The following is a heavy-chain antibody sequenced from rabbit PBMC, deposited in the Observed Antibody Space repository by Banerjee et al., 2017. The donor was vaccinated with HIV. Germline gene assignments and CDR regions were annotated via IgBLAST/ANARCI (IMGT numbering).Heavy chain of an antibody. CDR1: GFSFSSSYY. Sequence: QSLEESGGDLVKPGASLTLTCTASGFSFSSSYYMCWVRRAPGKGLEWIACIDAGDSGTYYASWAKGRFTISKTSSTTVTLQATSLTAADTATYFCARDAVYDASSNLWGPGTLVTVS. J-gene: IGHJ6*01. D-gene: IGHD8-1*01. CDR2: IDAGDSGT. CDR3: ARDAVYDASSNL. V-gene: IGHV1S40*01.